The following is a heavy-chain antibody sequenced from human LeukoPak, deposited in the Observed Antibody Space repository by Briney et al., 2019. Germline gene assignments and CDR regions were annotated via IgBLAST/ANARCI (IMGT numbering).Heavy chain of an antibody. J-gene: IGHJ4*02. CDR2: VYYSGST. Sequence: SETLSLTCTVSGGSISSGGYYWSWIRQHPGKGLEWIGYVYYSGSTYYNPSLKSRVTISVDTSKNQFSLKLSSVTAADTAVSYCARNGDYGDYGNYFDYWGQGTLVTVSS. V-gene: IGHV4-31*03. D-gene: IGHD4-17*01. CDR3: ARNGDYGDYGNYFDY. CDR1: GGSISSGGYY.